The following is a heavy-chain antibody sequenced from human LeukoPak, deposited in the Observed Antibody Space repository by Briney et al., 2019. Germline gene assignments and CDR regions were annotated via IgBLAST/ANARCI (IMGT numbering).Heavy chain of an antibody. Sequence: GGSLRLSCVVSGFDFSGFSMSWVRQAPGKGLEWVAIMEEYGSYIFYVDSVKGRFIISRDNARNSLYLQMNNLRAEDTAVYYCARPRGCGSARCNNFDSGGQGTLVTVSS. V-gene: IGHV3-7*01. CDR3: ARPRGCGSARCNNFDS. CDR2: MEEYGSYI. D-gene: IGHD2-2*01. J-gene: IGHJ4*02. CDR1: GFDFSGFS.